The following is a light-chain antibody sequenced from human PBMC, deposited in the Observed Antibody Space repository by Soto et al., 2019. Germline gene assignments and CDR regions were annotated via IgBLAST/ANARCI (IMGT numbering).Light chain of an antibody. Sequence: QSVLTQPPSVSGAPGQRVTISCTGNNSNIGAGYDVHWYQQLPGAAPKLVIFGNRNRPSGVPERFSGSKSGTSASLAITGLPAEDEADYYCQAYDDSLTAFVFGGGTKLTVL. CDR2: GNR. J-gene: IGLJ3*02. CDR1: NSNIGAGYD. V-gene: IGLV1-40*01. CDR3: QAYDDSLTAFV.